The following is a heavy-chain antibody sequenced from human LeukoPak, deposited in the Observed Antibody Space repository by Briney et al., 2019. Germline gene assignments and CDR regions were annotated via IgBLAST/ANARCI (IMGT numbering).Heavy chain of an antibody. Sequence: GGSLRLSCAASGFTFSSYAMGWVRQAPGKGLEWVSVIYSGGSTYYADSVKGRFTISRDNSKNTLYLQMNSLRAEDTAVYYCARLDYYDSSAYFDYWGQGTLVTVSS. J-gene: IGHJ4*02. CDR3: ARLDYYDSSAYFDY. V-gene: IGHV3-53*01. CDR2: IYSGGST. CDR1: GFTFSSYA. D-gene: IGHD3-22*01.